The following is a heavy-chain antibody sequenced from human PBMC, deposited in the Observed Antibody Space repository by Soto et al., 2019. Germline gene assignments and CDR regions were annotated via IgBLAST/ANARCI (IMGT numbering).Heavy chain of an antibody. CDR1: GYTFTSYY. D-gene: IGHD2-15*01. J-gene: IGHJ6*03. V-gene: IGHV1-46*03. CDR2: INPSGGST. CDR3: ARDSMVVPAHEVYYYYYMDV. Sequence: ASVKVSCKASGYTFTSYYMHWVRQAPGQGLEWMGIINPSGGSTSYAQKFQGRVTMTRDTSTSTVYMELSSLRSEETAVYYCARDSMVVPAHEVYYYYYMDVWGKGTTVTVSS.